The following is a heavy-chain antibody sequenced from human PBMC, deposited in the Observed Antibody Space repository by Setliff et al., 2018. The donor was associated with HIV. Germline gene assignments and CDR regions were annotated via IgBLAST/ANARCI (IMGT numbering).Heavy chain of an antibody. CDR2: IYYSGGT. D-gene: IGHD2-15*01. J-gene: IGHJ4*02. CDR1: GGSISNYY. Sequence: SETLSLTCNVSGGSISNYYWSWIRRPPGKGLEWIGYIYYSGGTHYNPSLKSRITISIDTSKNQFSLKLRSVTAADTAVYFCAEVTCSPDSCFLDYWGQGTLVTVSS. CDR3: AEVTCSPDSCFLDY. V-gene: IGHV4-59*01.